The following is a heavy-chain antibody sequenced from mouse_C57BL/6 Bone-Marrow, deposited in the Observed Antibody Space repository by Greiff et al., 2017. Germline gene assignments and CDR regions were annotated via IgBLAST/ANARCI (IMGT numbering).Heavy chain of an antibody. V-gene: IGHV14-3*01. CDR3: ARCSFYYAMDY. D-gene: IGHD1-1*01. CDR1: GFNIKNTY. J-gene: IGHJ4*01. CDR2: IDPANGNT. Sequence: EVKLQESVAELVRPGASVKLSCTASGFNIKNTYMYWVKQRPEQGLEWIGRIDPANGNTKYAPKFQGKATITADTSSNTAYLQLSSLTSEDTAIYYCARCSFYYAMDYWGQGTSVTVSS.